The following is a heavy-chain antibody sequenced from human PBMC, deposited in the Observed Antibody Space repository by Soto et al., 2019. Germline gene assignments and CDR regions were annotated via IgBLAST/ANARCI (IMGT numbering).Heavy chain of an antibody. V-gene: IGHV4-59*08. J-gene: IGHJ4*02. CDR1: GGSISSYY. CDR2: IYYSGST. CDR3: ARQKSVTGTVPYYFDY. D-gene: IGHD1-7*01. Sequence: PSETLSLTCTVSGGSISSYYWSWIRQPPGKGLEWIGYIYYSGSTNYNPSLKSRVTISVDTSKNQFSLKLSSVTAADTAVYYCARQKSVTGTVPYYFDYWGQGTLVTVSS.